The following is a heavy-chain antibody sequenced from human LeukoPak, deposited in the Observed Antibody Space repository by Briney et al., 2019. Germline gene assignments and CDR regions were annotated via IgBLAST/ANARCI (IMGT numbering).Heavy chain of an antibody. Sequence: GRSLRLSCAASGFTFSSYAMHWVRQAPGKGLEWVAVISYDGSNKYYADSVKGRFTISRDNSKNTLYLQMNSLRGEDTAVYYCGRASAAIAPIAGLPGDYWGQGTLVTVSS. V-gene: IGHV3-30*01. CDR1: GFTFSSYA. CDR2: ISYDGSNK. CDR3: GRASAAIAPIAGLPGDY. D-gene: IGHD2-2*02. J-gene: IGHJ4*02.